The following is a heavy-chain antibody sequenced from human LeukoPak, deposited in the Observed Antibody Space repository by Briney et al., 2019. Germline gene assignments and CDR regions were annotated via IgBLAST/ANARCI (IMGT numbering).Heavy chain of an antibody. Sequence: ASVKVSCKASGYTFTTYGISWVRQAPGQGLEWMGWVSAYNGNTNYAQKLQGRVTMTTDTSANTAYMELGSLRSDDTAVYYCASGEGCSSNSCTLDYWGQGTLVTVSS. D-gene: IGHD2-2*01. CDR1: GYTFTTYG. V-gene: IGHV1-18*01. CDR3: ASGEGCSSNSCTLDY. J-gene: IGHJ4*02. CDR2: VSAYNGNT.